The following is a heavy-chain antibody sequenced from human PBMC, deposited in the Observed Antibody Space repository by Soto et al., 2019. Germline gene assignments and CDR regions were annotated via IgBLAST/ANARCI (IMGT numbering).Heavy chain of an antibody. D-gene: IGHD1-26*01. CDR1: GSTLSSHW. J-gene: IGHJ4*02. Sequence: EVQLVESGGGWVQPGGSLRLSCVISGSTLSSHWMTWVLQAPGKGLEWVPSINQDGFGKHYLDSVKGRFTISRDTAKSSLYLQMDSLRVEDTAVYYCAKDHGSGSYPYWGQGNLGTVS. V-gene: IGHV3-7*05. CDR3: AKDHGSGSYPY. CDR2: INQDGFGK.